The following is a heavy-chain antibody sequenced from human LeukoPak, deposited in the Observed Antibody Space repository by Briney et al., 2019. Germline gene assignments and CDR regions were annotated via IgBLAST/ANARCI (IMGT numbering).Heavy chain of an antibody. CDR1: GFTVSSNY. Sequence: GGSLRLSCAAPGFTVSSNYMSWVRQAPGKGLEWVSIIYSDGSTYYADSVKGRFAISRDNSKNTLYLQMNSLRAEDTAVYYCARVLGTHYRDAFDIWGQGTMVTVSS. D-gene: IGHD1-1*01. CDR2: IYSDGST. J-gene: IGHJ3*02. V-gene: IGHV3-66*01. CDR3: ARVLGTHYRDAFDI.